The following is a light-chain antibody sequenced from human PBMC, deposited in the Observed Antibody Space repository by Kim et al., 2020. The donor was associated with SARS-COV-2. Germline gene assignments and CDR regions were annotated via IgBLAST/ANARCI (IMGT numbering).Light chain of an antibody. CDR2: GKN. CDR3: NSRDNNDNVL. CDR1: SLRTYY. Sequence: ALGQTIRITCQGDSLRTYYTTWLQQKPGQAPIVVFYGKNNRPSGIPDRFSGSSSGNTASLTIPATQAGDEADYYCNSRDNNDNVLFGGGTQLTVL. V-gene: IGLV3-19*01. J-gene: IGLJ2*01.